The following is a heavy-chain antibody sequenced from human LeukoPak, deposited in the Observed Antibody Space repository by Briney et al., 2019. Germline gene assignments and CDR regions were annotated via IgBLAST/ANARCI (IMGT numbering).Heavy chain of an antibody. D-gene: IGHD5-18*01. V-gene: IGHV1-18*01. CDR2: ISAYNGNT. J-gene: IGHJ5*02. CDR3: AREEVYSYGSNWFDP. CDR1: GYTFTIYG. Sequence: ASVKLSCKASGYTFTIYGNSWVRQPHGQGLEGMGWISAYNGNTNYAQKLQGRVTMTTDTSTRTAYMELRCLRSDDTAVYYCAREEVYSYGSNWFDPWGQGTLVTVSS.